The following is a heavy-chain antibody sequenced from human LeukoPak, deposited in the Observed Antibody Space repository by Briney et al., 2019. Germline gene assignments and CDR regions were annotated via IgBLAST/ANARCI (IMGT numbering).Heavy chain of an antibody. V-gene: IGHV1-46*01. Sequence: ASVKVSCKASGYTFTSYYMHWVRQAPGQGLEWMGIINPSAGSTSYAQKFQGRVTMTRDTSTSTVYMELSSLRSEDTAVYYCARDLGTGWLQLLPGFDYWGQGTLVTVSS. D-gene: IGHD5-24*01. J-gene: IGHJ4*02. CDR1: GYTFTSYY. CDR2: INPSAGST. CDR3: ARDLGTGWLQLLPGFDY.